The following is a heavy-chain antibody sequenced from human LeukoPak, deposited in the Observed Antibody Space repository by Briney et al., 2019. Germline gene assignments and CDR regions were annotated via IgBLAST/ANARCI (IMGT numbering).Heavy chain of an antibody. Sequence: LTGGSLRLSCAASGFTFSSYDMHWVRHATGKGLEWVSAIGTAGDTYYPGSVKGRFTISRENAKNSLYLQMNSLRAGDTAVYYCARVTTDSSGYDYWGQGTLVTVSS. CDR1: GFTFSSYD. CDR2: IGTAGDT. V-gene: IGHV3-13*01. CDR3: ARVTTDSSGYDY. D-gene: IGHD3-22*01. J-gene: IGHJ4*02.